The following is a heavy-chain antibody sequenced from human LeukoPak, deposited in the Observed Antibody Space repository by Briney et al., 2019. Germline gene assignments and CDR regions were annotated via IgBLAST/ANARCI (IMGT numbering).Heavy chain of an antibody. V-gene: IGHV3-23*01. CDR2: ISGSGGST. CDR1: GFTFSSYA. CDR3: SRDDYLGY. Sequence: PGGSLRLTCAASGFTFSSYAMSWVRQAPGKGLEWVSAISGSGGSTYYADFVKGRFTISRDNARNSVYLQMNSLRAEDTAVYYCSRDDYLGYWGQGTLVTVSS. D-gene: IGHD3-16*01. J-gene: IGHJ4*02.